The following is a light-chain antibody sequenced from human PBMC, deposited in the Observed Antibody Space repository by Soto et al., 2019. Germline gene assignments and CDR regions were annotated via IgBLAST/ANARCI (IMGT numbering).Light chain of an antibody. J-gene: IGKJ2*01. Sequence: EIVMTQSPATRSFFPLEIATLSCRASQIVSRKLAWYQQTRGQAPRLLIYGASNRATGIPTRFSGSASGTEFTLTISGLQSEDFTVYYCQQYNNWPPSEMFTFGQGTKVDI. CDR3: QQYNNWPPSEMFT. CDR1: QIVSRK. CDR2: GAS. V-gene: IGKV3-15*01.